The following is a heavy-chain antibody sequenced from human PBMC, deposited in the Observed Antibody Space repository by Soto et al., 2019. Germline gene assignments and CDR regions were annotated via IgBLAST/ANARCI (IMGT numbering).Heavy chain of an antibody. V-gene: IGHV3-33*01. Sequence: GGSLRLSCAASGFTFSSYGMHWVRQAPGKGLEWVAVIWYDGSNKYYADSVKGRFTISRDNSKNTLYLQMNSLRAEDTAVYYCARDLFLSGYGDMLDYWGQGTLVTVSS. CDR2: IWYDGSNK. D-gene: IGHD4-17*01. CDR3: ARDLFLSGYGDMLDY. J-gene: IGHJ4*02. CDR1: GFTFSSYG.